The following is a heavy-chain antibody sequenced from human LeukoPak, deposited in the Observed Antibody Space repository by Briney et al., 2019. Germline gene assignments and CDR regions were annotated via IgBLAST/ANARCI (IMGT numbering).Heavy chain of an antibody. Sequence: SETLSLTCTVSGGSISSYYWSWIRQPAGKGLEWIGHIYASGTTNYNPSLNSRVTMSVDTSKNRFSLKLKSVTAADTAVYHCARVTHDYFDPWGQGTLVTVSS. CDR3: ARVTHDYFDP. CDR2: IYASGTT. V-gene: IGHV4-4*07. CDR1: GGSISSYY. J-gene: IGHJ4*02.